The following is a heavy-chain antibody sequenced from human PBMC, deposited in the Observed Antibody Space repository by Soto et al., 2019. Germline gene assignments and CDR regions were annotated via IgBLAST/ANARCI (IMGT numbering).Heavy chain of an antibody. J-gene: IGHJ3*02. Sequence: GASVKVSCKASGYTFTSYGISWVRQAPGQGLEWMGWISAYNGNTNYAQKLQGRVTITTDTSTSTAYVELRSLRSDDTAVYYCARDTGTYYYYSSGQEAWDMLGQQTMVSFSS. CDR2: ISAYNGNT. D-gene: IGHD3-22*01. CDR3: ARDTGTYYYYSSGQEAWDM. CDR1: GYTFTSYG. V-gene: IGHV1-18*01.